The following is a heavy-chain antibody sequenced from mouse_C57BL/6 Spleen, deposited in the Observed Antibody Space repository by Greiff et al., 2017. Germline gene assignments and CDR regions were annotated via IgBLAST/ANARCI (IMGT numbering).Heavy chain of an antibody. Sequence: VQLQESGAELVKPGASVKISCKASGYAFSSYWMNWVKQRPGKGLEWIGQIYPGDGDTNYNGKFKGKATLTADKSSSTAYMQLSSLTSEDSAVYFCARDPYGSRSFDYWGQGTTLTVSS. V-gene: IGHV1-80*01. J-gene: IGHJ2*01. CDR1: GYAFSSYW. D-gene: IGHD1-1*01. CDR3: ARDPYGSRSFDY. CDR2: IYPGDGDT.